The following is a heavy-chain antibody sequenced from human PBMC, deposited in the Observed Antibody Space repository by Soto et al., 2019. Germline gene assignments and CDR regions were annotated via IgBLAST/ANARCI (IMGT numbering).Heavy chain of an antibody. CDR2: ISSSSSYI. D-gene: IGHD3-9*01. CDR1: GFTFSSYS. Sequence: GGSLRLSCAASGFTFSSYSMNWVRQAPGKGLEWVSSISSSSSYIYYADSVKGRFTISRDNAKNSLYLQMNSLRAEDTAVYYCARSPTPDYDILTGYYNDYFDYWGQGTLVTVSS. V-gene: IGHV3-21*01. CDR3: ARSPTPDYDILTGYYNDYFDY. J-gene: IGHJ4*02.